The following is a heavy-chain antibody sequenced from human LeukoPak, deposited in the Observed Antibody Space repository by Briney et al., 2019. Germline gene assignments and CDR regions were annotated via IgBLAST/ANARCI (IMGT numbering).Heavy chain of an antibody. D-gene: IGHD2-15*01. J-gene: IGHJ3*02. V-gene: IGHV1-46*01. Sequence: GASVKVSCKASGYTFTSYYMHWVRQAPGQGLEWMGIINPSGGSTSYAQKFQERVTITRDMSTSTAYMELSSLRSEDTAVYYCAADAPSYCSGGSCYSAFAFDIWGQGTMVTVSS. CDR2: INPSGGST. CDR1: GYTFTSYY. CDR3: AADAPSYCSGGSCYSAFAFDI.